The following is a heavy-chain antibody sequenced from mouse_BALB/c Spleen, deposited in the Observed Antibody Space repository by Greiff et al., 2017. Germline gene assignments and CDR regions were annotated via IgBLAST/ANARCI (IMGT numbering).Heavy chain of an antibody. CDR2: IWTGGGT. D-gene: IGHD2-14*01. CDR1: GFSLTSYD. V-gene: IGHV2-9-2*01. J-gene: IGHJ4*01. Sequence: QVQLQQSGPGLVAPSQSLSITCTVSGFSLTSYDISWIRQPPGKGLEWLGVIWTGGGTNYNSAFMSRLSISKDNSKSQVFLKMNSLQTDDTAIYYCVRDYYRYEGYAMDYWGQGTSVTVSS. CDR3: VRDYYRYEGYAMDY.